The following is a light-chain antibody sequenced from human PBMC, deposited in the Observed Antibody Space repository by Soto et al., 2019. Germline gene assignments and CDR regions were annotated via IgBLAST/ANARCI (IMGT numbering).Light chain of an antibody. CDR1: QSISVW. CDR3: QQYNHWPPYT. V-gene: IGKV1-5*03. Sequence: DIQMTQSPSTLSASVGDRVTITCRASQSISVWLAWYQQKAGKAPNLLIYKASRLESGVPSRFSGSWSGTEFTLTTSSLQSEDFAVYYCQQYNHWPPYTFGQGTKVDIK. CDR2: KAS. J-gene: IGKJ2*01.